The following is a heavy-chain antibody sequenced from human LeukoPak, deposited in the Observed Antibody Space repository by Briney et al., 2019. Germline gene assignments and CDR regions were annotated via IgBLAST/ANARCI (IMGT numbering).Heavy chain of an antibody. CDR3: ARGNDILTGPLGY. Sequence: GSLRLSCAASGFTFSSYAMHWVRQAPGKGLEWVAVISYDGSNKYYADSVKGRFTISRDNSKNTLYLQMNSLRAEDTAVYYCARGNDILTGPLGYWGQGTLVTVSS. D-gene: IGHD3-9*01. J-gene: IGHJ4*02. CDR2: ISYDGSNK. CDR1: GFTFSSYA. V-gene: IGHV3-30*04.